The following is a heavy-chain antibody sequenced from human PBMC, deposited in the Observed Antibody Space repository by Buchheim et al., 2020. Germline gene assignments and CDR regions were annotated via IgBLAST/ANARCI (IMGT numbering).Heavy chain of an antibody. CDR1: GFTFSDYY. D-gene: IGHD3-3*01. J-gene: IGHJ6*02. CDR3: ARDPDDSYDFWSGHYYYYGMDV. Sequence: QVQLVESGGGLVKPGGSLRLSCAASGFTFSDYYMSLNRQAPGKGLEWVSYISSSRSYTKYADSVKGRFTISRDNAKNSLSLQMNVLRAEDTAVCYCARDPDDSYDFWSGHYYYYGMDVWGQGTT. V-gene: IGHV3-11*06. CDR2: ISSSRSYT.